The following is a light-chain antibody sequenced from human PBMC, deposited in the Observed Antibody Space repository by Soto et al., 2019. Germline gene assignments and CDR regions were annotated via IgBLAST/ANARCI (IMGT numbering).Light chain of an antibody. CDR2: DAS. CDR3: QQRRSWPLT. V-gene: IGKV3-11*01. CDR1: QSVSSY. J-gene: IGKJ4*01. Sequence: EIVLTQSPATLSLSPGERATLSCRASQSVSSYLAWYQQKPGQAPRLLIYDASNSATGIPARFSGSESGTDFTLTISSPEPEDFAVYYCQQRRSWPLTFGGGTKVEFK.